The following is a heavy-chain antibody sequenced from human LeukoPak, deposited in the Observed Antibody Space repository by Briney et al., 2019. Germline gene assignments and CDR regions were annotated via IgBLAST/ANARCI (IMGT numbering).Heavy chain of an antibody. Sequence: PSETLSLTCAVYGGSFSGYYWSWIRQPPGNGLEWIGEINHSGSTNYNPSLKSRVTISVDTSKNQFSLKLSSVTAADTAVYYCARGLYDYVWGSYRYPYYFDYWGQGTLVTVSS. D-gene: IGHD3-16*02. CDR3: ARGLYDYVWGSYRYPYYFDY. J-gene: IGHJ4*02. V-gene: IGHV4-34*01. CDR2: INHSGST. CDR1: GGSFSGYY.